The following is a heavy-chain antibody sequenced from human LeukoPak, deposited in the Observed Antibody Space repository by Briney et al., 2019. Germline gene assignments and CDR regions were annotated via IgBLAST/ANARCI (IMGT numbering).Heavy chain of an antibody. D-gene: IGHD3-22*01. CDR3: AYDSSGYYSQRYFDY. J-gene: IGHJ4*02. V-gene: IGHV3-23*01. Sequence: GGSLGLSCAASGFSFRSYAMSWVRQAPGKGLEWVSAISGSGGSTYYADSVKGRFTISRDNSKNTLYLQMNSLRAEDTAVYYCAYDSSGYYSQRYFDYWGQGTLVTVSS. CDR1: GFSFRSYA. CDR2: ISGSGGST.